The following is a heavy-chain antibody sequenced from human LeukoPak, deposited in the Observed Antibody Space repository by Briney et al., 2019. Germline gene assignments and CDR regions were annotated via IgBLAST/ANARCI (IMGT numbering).Heavy chain of an antibody. V-gene: IGHV3-30-3*01. CDR2: ISYDGSNK. D-gene: IGHD2-15*01. J-gene: IGHJ4*02. CDR3: AKTYSLGYCSGGSCYTLLYYFDY. Sequence: PGGSLRLSCAASGFTFSSYAMHWVRQAPGKGLEWVAVISYDGSNKYYADSVKGRFTISRDNSKNTLYLQMNSLRAEDTAVYYCAKTYSLGYCSGGSCYTLLYYFDYWGQGTLVTVSS. CDR1: GFTFSSYA.